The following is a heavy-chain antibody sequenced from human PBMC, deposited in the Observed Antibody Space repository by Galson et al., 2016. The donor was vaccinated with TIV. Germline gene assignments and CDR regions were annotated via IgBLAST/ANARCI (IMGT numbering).Heavy chain of an antibody. CDR1: GVIFSSNA. D-gene: IGHD3-16*01. Sequence: SVKVSCKASGVIFSSNAFNWVRQAPGHGLEWAGGISPLFGTTNYAQRFHGRVTFTTDASKTTAYMELTSLTSEDTAVYYCARSDKYYVERAGFDYWGQGTLVTVSS. V-gene: IGHV1-69*05. CDR2: ISPLFGTT. CDR3: ARSDKYYVERAGFDY. J-gene: IGHJ4*02.